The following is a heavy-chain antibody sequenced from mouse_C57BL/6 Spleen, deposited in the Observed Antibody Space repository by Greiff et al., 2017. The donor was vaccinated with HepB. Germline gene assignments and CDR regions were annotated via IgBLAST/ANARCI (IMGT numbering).Heavy chain of an antibody. CDR2: ISSGGDYI. D-gene: IGHD2-1*01. CDR1: GFTFSSYA. Sequence: EVKLMDSGEGLVKPGGSLKLSCAASGFTFSSYAMSWVRQTPEKRLEWVAYISSGGDYIYYADTVQGRFTISRDNARNTLYLQMSSLKSEDTAMYYCTRGEIYDGNYVLFYYAMDYWGQGTSVTVSS. V-gene: IGHV5-9-1*02. CDR3: TRGEIYDGNYVLFYYAMDY. J-gene: IGHJ4*01.